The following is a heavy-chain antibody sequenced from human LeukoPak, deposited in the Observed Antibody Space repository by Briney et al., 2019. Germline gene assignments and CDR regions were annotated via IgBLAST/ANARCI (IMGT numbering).Heavy chain of an antibody. D-gene: IGHD3-22*01. Sequence: SVKVSCKASGGTFSSYAISWVRQAPGQGLEWMGGIIPIFGTANYAQKFQGRVTITADESTSTAYMELSSLRSEDTAVYYCAREYYYDSSGPYNWFDPWGQGTLVTVSS. CDR1: GGTFSSYA. CDR2: IIPIFGTA. J-gene: IGHJ5*02. V-gene: IGHV1-69*13. CDR3: AREYYYDSSGPYNWFDP.